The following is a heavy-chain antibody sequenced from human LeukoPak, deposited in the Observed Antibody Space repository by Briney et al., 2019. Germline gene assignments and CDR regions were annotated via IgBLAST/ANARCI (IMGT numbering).Heavy chain of an antibody. CDR1: GFTFSSYW. D-gene: IGHD3/OR15-3a*01. V-gene: IGHV3-74*01. Sequence: GGSLRLSCAASGFTFSSYWMHWVRQAPGEGLVWVSRIDPDDSGSTYADSVKGRFTISRDNAKNTLWLQMNSPRAEDTAVYYCARDLDSMHYFDYWGQGTLVTVSS. CDR2: IDPDDSGS. J-gene: IGHJ4*02. CDR3: ARDLDSMHYFDY.